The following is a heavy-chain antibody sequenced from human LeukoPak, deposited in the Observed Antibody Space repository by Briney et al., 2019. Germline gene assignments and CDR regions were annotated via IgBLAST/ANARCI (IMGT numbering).Heavy chain of an antibody. V-gene: IGHV3-48*01. Sequence: PGGSLRLSCAASGFTFSIYSMNWVRQAPGKGLEWVSYISSSSSTIYYADSVKGRFTISRDNAKNSLYLQMNSLRAEDTAVYYCAREPTPFYRGYADPFDYWGQGTLVTVSS. J-gene: IGHJ4*02. CDR3: AREPTPFYRGYADPFDY. CDR1: GFTFSIYS. D-gene: IGHD5-12*01. CDR2: ISSSSSTI.